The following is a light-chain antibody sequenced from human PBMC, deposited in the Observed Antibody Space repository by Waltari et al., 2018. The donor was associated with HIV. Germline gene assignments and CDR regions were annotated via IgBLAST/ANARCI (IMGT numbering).Light chain of an antibody. J-gene: IGKJ1*01. CDR1: QSLTTSY. Sequence: ETVLTQSPGTLSLSPGERATLSCRASQSLTTSYLAWFQQKRGQAPRLLISGISSRATGIPDSFSGSGSGTDFTLTISRLEPEDSAVYFCQQYGNSWTFGQGTKVEIK. V-gene: IGKV3-20*01. CDR3: QQYGNSWT. CDR2: GIS.